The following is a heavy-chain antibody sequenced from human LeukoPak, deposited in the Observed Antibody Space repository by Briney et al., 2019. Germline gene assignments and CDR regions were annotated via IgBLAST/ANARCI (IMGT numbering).Heavy chain of an antibody. CDR2: ITYDGYYK. Sequence: GGSLRLSCAASGFTFSTYGMHWFRQAPGKGLEWVALITYDGYYKYYSDSVKGRFTISSDTSKNTLSLQMNSLRAEDTAVYYCARDLSPVVRASPMGYWGQGTLVTVSS. V-gene: IGHV3-30*03. CDR3: ARDLSPVVRASPMGY. J-gene: IGHJ4*02. CDR1: GFTFSTYG. D-gene: IGHD3-10*01.